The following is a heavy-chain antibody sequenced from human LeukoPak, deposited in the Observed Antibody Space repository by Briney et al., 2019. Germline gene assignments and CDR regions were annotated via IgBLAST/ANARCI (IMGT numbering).Heavy chain of an antibody. CDR2: ICSTCAST. CDR1: GYTYHSHP. J-gene: IGHJ4*02. CDR3: AKDACVCDCVYHFDQ. Sequence: GGPPRLSCAASGYTYHSHPMIWLPQAPEKGLLWVTTICSTCASTFYTESVKGRFTISRDNFNSILYLQMNSLRDEDSAIYYCAKDACVCDCVYHFDQGGRGPLVPVSS. V-gene: IGHV3-23*01. D-gene: IGHD2-21*02.